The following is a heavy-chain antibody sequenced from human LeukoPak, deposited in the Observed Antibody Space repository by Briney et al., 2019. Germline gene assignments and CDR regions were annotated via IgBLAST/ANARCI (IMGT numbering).Heavy chain of an antibody. CDR2: ISGSGGST. J-gene: IGHJ5*02. Sequence: GGSLRLSCAASGFTFSSYAMSWVRHAPGKGLEWVSGISGSGGSTYYADSVKGRFTISRDNSKNTLYLQMNSLGAEDTAVYYCAKDRGNFYNTPRFDPWGQGTLVTVSS. V-gene: IGHV3-23*01. CDR3: AKDRGNFYNTPRFDP. D-gene: IGHD2/OR15-2a*01. CDR1: GFTFSSYA.